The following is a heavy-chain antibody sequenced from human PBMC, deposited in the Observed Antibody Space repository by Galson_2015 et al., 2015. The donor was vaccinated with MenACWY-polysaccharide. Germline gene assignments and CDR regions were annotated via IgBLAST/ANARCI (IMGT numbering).Heavy chain of an antibody. Sequence: QSGAEVKKPGESLQISCKGSGYTFTSYWIGWVRQMPGKGLEWMGIIYPGDSDTRYSPSFRGQVTISADKSISTAYLQWSSLKASDTAIYYCARHAGGYCSGGSCYIRDYWGQGTLVTVSS. CDR2: IYPGDSDT. V-gene: IGHV5-51*01. D-gene: IGHD2-15*01. CDR3: ARHAGGYCSGGSCYIRDY. J-gene: IGHJ4*02. CDR1: GYTFTSYW.